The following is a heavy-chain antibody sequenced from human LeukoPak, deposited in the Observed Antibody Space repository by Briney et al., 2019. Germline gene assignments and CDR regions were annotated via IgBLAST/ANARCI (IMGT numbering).Heavy chain of an antibody. V-gene: IGHV3-33*01. D-gene: IGHD3-3*01. CDR3: ARAVTYYDFWSGHAY. CDR2: IWYDGSNK. Sequence: GGSLRLSCAASGFTFSSYDMHWVRQAPGKGLEWVAVIWYDGSNKYYADSVKGRFTISRDNAKNSLYLEMNSLRAEDTAVYYCARAVTYYDFWSGHAYWGQGTLVTVSS. CDR1: GFTFSSYD. J-gene: IGHJ4*02.